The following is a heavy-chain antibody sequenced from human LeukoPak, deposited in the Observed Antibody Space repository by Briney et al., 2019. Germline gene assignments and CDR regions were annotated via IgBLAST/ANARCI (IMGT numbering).Heavy chain of an antibody. Sequence: PGGSLRLSCAASGFTFSSYGMHWVRQAPGKGLEWVAFIRYDGSNEYYADSVKGRFTISRDNSKNTLYLQMNSLRAEDTAVYYCAKSAQDTHSSDYWGQGTLVTVSS. CDR3: AKSAQDTHSSDY. J-gene: IGHJ4*02. V-gene: IGHV3-30*02. CDR2: IRYDGSNE. D-gene: IGHD2-15*01. CDR1: GFTFSSYG.